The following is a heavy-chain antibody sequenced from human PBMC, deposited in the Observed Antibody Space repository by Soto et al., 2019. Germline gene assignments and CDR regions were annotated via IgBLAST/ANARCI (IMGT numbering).Heavy chain of an antibody. CDR2: IYYSGST. V-gene: IGHV4-30-4*01. Sequence: PSETLSLTCTVSGGSIRSGDYYWNWIRQPPGKGLEWTGYIYYSGSTHYNPSLKSRVTISVDTSKNQFSLKLSSVTAADTAVYYCARGTLRYSYGYHYYYGMDVWGQGTTVTVSS. J-gene: IGHJ6*02. CDR3: ARGTLRYSYGYHYYYGMDV. D-gene: IGHD5-18*01. CDR1: GGSIRSGDYY.